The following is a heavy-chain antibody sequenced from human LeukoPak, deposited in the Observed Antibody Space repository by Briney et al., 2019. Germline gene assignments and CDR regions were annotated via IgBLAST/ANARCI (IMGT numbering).Heavy chain of an antibody. V-gene: IGHV3-48*03. D-gene: IGHD3-16*01. Sequence: GGSLRLSCAASGFTFSSYEMNWVRQAPGKGLEWVSYISSSGSTIYYADSVKGRFTISRDNAKNSLYLQMNSLRAEDTAVYYCARNYGIQDGLDIWGQGTLVTVSS. J-gene: IGHJ3*02. CDR2: ISSSGSTI. CDR1: GFTFSSYE. CDR3: ARNYGIQDGLDI.